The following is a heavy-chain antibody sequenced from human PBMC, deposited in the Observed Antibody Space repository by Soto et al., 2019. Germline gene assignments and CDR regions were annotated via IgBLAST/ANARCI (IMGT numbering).Heavy chain of an antibody. Sequence: GGSLRLSCAASGFTFSSYAMSWVRQAPGKGLEWVSAISGSGGSTYYADSVKGRFTISRDNSKNTLYLQMNSLRAEDTAVYYCAKPMYYDILTGYYSIFDYWGQGTLVTVSS. CDR1: GFTFSSYA. V-gene: IGHV3-23*01. J-gene: IGHJ4*02. CDR3: AKPMYYDILTGYYSIFDY. CDR2: ISGSGGST. D-gene: IGHD3-9*01.